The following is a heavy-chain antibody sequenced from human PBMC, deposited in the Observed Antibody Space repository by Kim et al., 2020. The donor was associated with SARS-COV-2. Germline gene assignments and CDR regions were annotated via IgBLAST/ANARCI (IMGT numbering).Heavy chain of an antibody. D-gene: IGHD2-21*02. CDR3: ARGYMYSSGSDCYPFDY. CDR2: IYSDGST. V-gene: IGHV3-53*01. J-gene: IGHJ4*02. CDR1: GFTVSSNY. Sequence: GGSLRLSCAASGFTVSSNYMSWVRQAPGKGLEWVSVIYSDGSTYYADSVKGRFTISRDNSKNTLYLQMNSLRAEDTAVFYCARGYMYSSGSDCYPFDYWGLGTLVTASS.